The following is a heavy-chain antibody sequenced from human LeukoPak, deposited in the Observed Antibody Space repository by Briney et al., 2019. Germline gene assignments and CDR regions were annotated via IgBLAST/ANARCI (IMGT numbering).Heavy chain of an antibody. CDR1: GFTFSTYA. D-gene: IGHD3-10*01. Sequence: PGRSLRLSCAASGFTFSTYAMHWVRQGPGKGLEWVAVISYDGSNKYYADSVKGRFTISRDNSKNTLYLQMSSLSAEDTAVYYCARTTTPHYYGSGSYALGYWGHGTLVTVPS. CDR2: ISYDGSNK. J-gene: IGHJ4*01. CDR3: ARTTTPHYYGSGSYALGY. V-gene: IGHV3-30-3*01.